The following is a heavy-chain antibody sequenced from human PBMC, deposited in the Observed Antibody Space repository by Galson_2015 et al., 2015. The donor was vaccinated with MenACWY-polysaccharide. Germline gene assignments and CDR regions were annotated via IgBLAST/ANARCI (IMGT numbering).Heavy chain of an antibody. J-gene: IGHJ4*02. CDR2: IKSDGSST. V-gene: IGHV3-74*01. Sequence: SLRLSCAASGFTCSTYWMHWVRQAPGKGLVWVSRIKSDGSSTNYADSVKGRFTISRDNAKNTLYLQMNSLRAEDTALYYYARGYSASDWGQGTLVTVSA. CDR1: GFTCSTYW. CDR3: ARGYSASD. D-gene: IGHD5-12*01.